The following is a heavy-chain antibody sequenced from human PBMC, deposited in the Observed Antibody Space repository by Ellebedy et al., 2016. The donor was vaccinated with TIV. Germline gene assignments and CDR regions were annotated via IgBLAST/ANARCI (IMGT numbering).Heavy chain of an antibody. CDR1: GGSISSYY. D-gene: IGHD1-26*01. J-gene: IGHJ6*02. CDR2: IYYSGTT. V-gene: IGHV4-59*01. CDR3: ARGTMGYYYYGMDV. Sequence: MPSETLSLTCTVSGGSISSYYWSWIRQPPGKGLEWVGYIYYSGTTHYNPSLKSRVSISVDTSKNQFSLKLTPVTAADTAVYYCARGTMGYYYYGMDVWGQGTTVIVSS.